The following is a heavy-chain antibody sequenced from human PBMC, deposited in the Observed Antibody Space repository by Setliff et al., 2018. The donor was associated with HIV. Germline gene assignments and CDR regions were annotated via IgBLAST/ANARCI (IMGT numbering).Heavy chain of an antibody. V-gene: IGHV3-13*01. Sequence: SCKASGYTFSSYDMHWVRQVTGKGLEWVSGTGTTGDTYYPGSVKGRFTISREDAKNSLCLQMNSLGAEDTAVYYCARGPPHIGGYFGYWGQGTVVTVSS. CDR1: GYTFSSYD. D-gene: IGHD3-16*01. CDR3: ARGPPHIGGYFGY. CDR2: TGTTGDT. J-gene: IGHJ4*02.